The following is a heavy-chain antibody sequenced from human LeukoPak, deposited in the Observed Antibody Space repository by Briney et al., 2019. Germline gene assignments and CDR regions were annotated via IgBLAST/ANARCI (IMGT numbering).Heavy chain of an antibody. J-gene: IGHJ4*02. CDR2: IDSSSSTI. V-gene: IGHV3-48*04. CDR3: AGDEHHLVQGYYFDY. Sequence: PGGSLRLSCEASGFIFSDYNMNWVRQAPGKGLEWLSFIDSSSSTIYYADSVKGRFAISRDNAKNSLFLQMDSLRAEDTALYYCAGDEHHLVQGYYFDYWGQGTLVTVSS. CDR1: GFIFSDYN. D-gene: IGHD6-13*01.